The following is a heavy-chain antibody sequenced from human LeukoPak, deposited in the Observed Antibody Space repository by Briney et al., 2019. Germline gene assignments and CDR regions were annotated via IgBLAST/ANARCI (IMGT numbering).Heavy chain of an antibody. CDR2: IYYSGST. V-gene: IGHV4-30-4*01. D-gene: IGHD3-10*01. Sequence: SETLSLTCTVSGASISSGDYYWSWIRQPPGKGLEWIGYIYYSGSTFYNPSLKSRVIISVDTSKNQFSLNLSSVTAADTAVYYCAREAGSGSYYNYYMDVWGKGTTVTVSS. J-gene: IGHJ6*03. CDR1: GASISSGDYY. CDR3: AREAGSGSYYNYYMDV.